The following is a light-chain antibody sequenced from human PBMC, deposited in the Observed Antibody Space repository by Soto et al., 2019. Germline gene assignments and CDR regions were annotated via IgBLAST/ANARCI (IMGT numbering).Light chain of an antibody. CDR1: QSIKNW. CDR3: QQYDDYPLT. V-gene: IGKV1-5*01. J-gene: IGKJ4*01. CDR2: DAS. Sequence: DIQMTQSPSTLSASVGDRVTITSRASQSIKNWLAWYQQKPGTAPKFLIYDASTLESGVPSRFSGSGSGTEFTLTISSLQADDFATYFCQQYDDYPLTFGGGTKVEIK.